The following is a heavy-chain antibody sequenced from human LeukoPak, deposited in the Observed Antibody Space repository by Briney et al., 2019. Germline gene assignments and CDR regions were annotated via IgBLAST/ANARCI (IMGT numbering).Heavy chain of an antibody. CDR2: IGPGGDTT. J-gene: IGHJ4*02. Sequence: GGSLRLSCAASGFTFNNYAMDWIRQAPGKGLEWISRIGPGGDTTYYPASVKGRFTISRDNSKNTLYLQMNSLRAEDTALYYCARQLNRDYWGQGTLVSVSS. CDR3: ARQLNRDY. D-gene: IGHD1-1*01. CDR1: GFTFNNYA. V-gene: IGHV3-23*01.